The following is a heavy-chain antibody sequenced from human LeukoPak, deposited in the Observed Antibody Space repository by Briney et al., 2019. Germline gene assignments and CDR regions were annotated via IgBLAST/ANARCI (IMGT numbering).Heavy chain of an antibody. J-gene: IGHJ6*02. CDR3: ARDGDCSSTSCYHYYGMDV. D-gene: IGHD2-2*01. V-gene: IGHV3-33*08. CDR2: IWYDGSNK. Sequence: PGGSLRLPCVASGFPFSSYWMTWVRQAPGKGLEWVAVIWYDGSNKYYADSVKGRFTISRDNSKNTLYLQMNSLRAEDTAVYYCARDGDCSSTSCYHYYGMDVWGQGTTVTVSS. CDR1: GFPFSSYW.